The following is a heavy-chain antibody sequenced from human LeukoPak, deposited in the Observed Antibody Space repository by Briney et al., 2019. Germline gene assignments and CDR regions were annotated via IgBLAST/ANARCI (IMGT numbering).Heavy chain of an antibody. V-gene: IGHV1-2*02. CDR1: GYTFTGYY. Sequence: ASVKVSCKASGYTFTGYYMHWVRQAPGQGLERMGWINPNSGGTNYAQKFQGRVTMTRDTSISTAYMELSRLRSDDTAVYYCATPYYYDSITYDYWGQGTLVTVSS. J-gene: IGHJ4*02. CDR2: INPNSGGT. CDR3: ATPYYYDSITYDY. D-gene: IGHD3-22*01.